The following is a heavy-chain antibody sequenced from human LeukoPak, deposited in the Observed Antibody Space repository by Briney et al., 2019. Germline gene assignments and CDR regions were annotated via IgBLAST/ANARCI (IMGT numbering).Heavy chain of an antibody. Sequence: ASVKVSCKASGYRFTRKSFSWVRQAPGQGLEWMGWISGYNDNTNYAQKFQGRVTMTTDTSTSTAYMELRSLRSDDTAVYYCALEEGVTMLATFGMDVWGQGTTVAVSS. J-gene: IGHJ6*02. CDR3: ALEEGVTMLATFGMDV. D-gene: IGHD3-22*01. V-gene: IGHV1-18*01. CDR1: GYRFTRKS. CDR2: ISGYNDNT.